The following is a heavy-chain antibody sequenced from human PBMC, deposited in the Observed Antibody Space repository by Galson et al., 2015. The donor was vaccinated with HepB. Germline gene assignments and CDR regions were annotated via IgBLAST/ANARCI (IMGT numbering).Heavy chain of an antibody. V-gene: IGHV3-74*01. D-gene: IGHD2-15*01. Sequence: SLRLSCAASGFTFSSYWMHWVRHAPGEGLVWVSRINSDGSSTSYADSVKGRFTISRDNAKNTLYLQMNSLRAEDTAVYYCAVLSECSGGSCHSGAFDIWGQGTMVTVSS. J-gene: IGHJ3*02. CDR3: AVLSECSGGSCHSGAFDI. CDR2: INSDGSST. CDR1: GFTFSSYW.